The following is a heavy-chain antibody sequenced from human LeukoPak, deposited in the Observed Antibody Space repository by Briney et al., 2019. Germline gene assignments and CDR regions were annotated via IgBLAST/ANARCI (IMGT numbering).Heavy chain of an antibody. V-gene: IGHV4-4*02. J-gene: IGHJ4*02. CDR3: ARDNPRTTGYSSGSTFDF. CDR1: GDSVTSDNW. D-gene: IGHD6-19*01. Sequence: SETLSLTCTLSGDSVTSDNWWAWLRQPPGKGLEWIGEVYHSGGGNKNYNPSLKSRATISIDTSRNQFSLNLRSVTAADTAVYFCARDNPRTTGYSSGSTFDFWGLGILVTVSS. CDR2: VYHSGGGNK.